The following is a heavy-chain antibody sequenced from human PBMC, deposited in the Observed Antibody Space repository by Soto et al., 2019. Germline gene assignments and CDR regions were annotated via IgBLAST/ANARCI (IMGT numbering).Heavy chain of an antibody. J-gene: IGHJ4*02. CDR3: ARARFCTSTSCYHYFDF. V-gene: IGHV4-59*01. CDR1: GGSISSSS. CDR2: IYNNGRT. D-gene: IGHD2-2*01. Sequence: PSETLSLTCTVSGGSISSSSWSWIRQPPGGGLEWIGYIYNNGRTDYNPSLKSRVTISVDTSKNHFSLKLSSVTPADTAVYYCARARFCTSTSCYHYFDFWGQGTLVTGSS.